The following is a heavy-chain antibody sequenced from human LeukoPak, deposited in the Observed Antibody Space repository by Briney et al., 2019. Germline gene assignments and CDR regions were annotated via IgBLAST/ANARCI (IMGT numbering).Heavy chain of an antibody. D-gene: IGHD3-22*01. CDR2: ISGSGGST. Sequence: GGSLRLSCAASGFTFSSYAMSWVRQAPGKGLEWVSAISGSGGSTYYADSVKGRFTISRDNSKNTLYLQMNSLRAEDTAVYYCARVEYYDSSGYYVDYWGQGTLVTVSS. CDR3: ARVEYYDSSGYYVDY. V-gene: IGHV3-23*01. J-gene: IGHJ4*02. CDR1: GFTFSSYA.